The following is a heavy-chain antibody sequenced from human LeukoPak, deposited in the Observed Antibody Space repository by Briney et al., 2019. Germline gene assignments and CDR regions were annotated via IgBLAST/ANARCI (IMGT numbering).Heavy chain of an antibody. CDR2: INPNSGGT. CDR3: ARVVTSGDGYNSGADAFDI. Sequence: ASVKVSCKASGYTFTGYYIHWVRQAPGQGLEYMGWINPNSGGTNYAQKFQGRVTMTRDTSISTAYMELSRLRSDDTAVYYCARVVTSGDGYNSGADAFDIWGQGTMVTVSS. D-gene: IGHD5-24*01. J-gene: IGHJ3*02. CDR1: GYTFTGYY. V-gene: IGHV1-2*02.